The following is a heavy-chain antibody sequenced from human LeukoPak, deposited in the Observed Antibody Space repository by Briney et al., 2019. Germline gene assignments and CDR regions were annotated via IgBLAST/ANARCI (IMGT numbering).Heavy chain of an antibody. Sequence: ASVKVSCKASGYTFTSYGINWVRQAPGQGLEWMGWIRVYNGNTNYAQKFQGRVTMTRDTSISTAYMELSRLRSDDTAVYYCARDGSSRVAVAGTYHGWFDPWGQGTLVTVSS. CDR3: ARDGSSRVAVAGTYHGWFDP. D-gene: IGHD6-19*01. V-gene: IGHV1-18*01. CDR1: GYTFTSYG. CDR2: IRVYNGNT. J-gene: IGHJ5*02.